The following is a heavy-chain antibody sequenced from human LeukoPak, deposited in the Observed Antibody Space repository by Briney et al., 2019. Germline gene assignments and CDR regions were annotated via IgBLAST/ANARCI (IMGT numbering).Heavy chain of an antibody. D-gene: IGHD2-15*01. CDR1: GGSISSYY. V-gene: IGHV4-4*07. Sequence: SETLSLTCTVSGGSISSYYWSWIRQPAGKGLEWIGRIYTSGSTNYNPSLKSRLTMSVDTSKNQFSLKLSSVTAADTAVYYCAREDCSGGSCYSEYYYGMDVWGQGTTVTVSS. J-gene: IGHJ6*02. CDR2: IYTSGST. CDR3: AREDCSGGSCYSEYYYGMDV.